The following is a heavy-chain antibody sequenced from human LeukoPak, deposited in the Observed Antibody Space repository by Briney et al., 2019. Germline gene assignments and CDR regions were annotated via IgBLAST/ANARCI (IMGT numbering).Heavy chain of an antibody. Sequence: PGGSLRLSCAASGFTFSTYSMNWVRQAPGKGLEWVSYISGSSSPIYYADSVKGRFSISRDNSKNTLYLQMSSLRAEDTAVYYCAKRGSSSWYWFDSWGQGTLVTVSS. D-gene: IGHD6-13*01. J-gene: IGHJ5*01. CDR2: ISGSSSPI. V-gene: IGHV3-48*01. CDR3: AKRGSSSWYWFDS. CDR1: GFTFSTYS.